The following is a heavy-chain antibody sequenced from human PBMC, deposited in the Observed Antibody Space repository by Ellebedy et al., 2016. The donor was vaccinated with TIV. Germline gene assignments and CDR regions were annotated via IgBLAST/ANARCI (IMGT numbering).Heavy chain of an antibody. D-gene: IGHD3-22*01. CDR3: AMRGFYYDSSGMLGDY. Sequence: MPSETLSLTCTVSGGSISRYYWSWIRQPPGKGLEWIGYIYYSGSTNYNPSLKSRVTISVDTSKNQFSLKLSSVTAADTAVYYCAMRGFYYDSSGMLGDYWGQGTLVTVSS. CDR2: IYYSGST. CDR1: GGSISRYY. V-gene: IGHV4-59*08. J-gene: IGHJ4*02.